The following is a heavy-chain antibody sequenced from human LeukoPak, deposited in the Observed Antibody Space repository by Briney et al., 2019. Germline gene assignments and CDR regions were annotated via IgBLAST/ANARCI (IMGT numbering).Heavy chain of an antibody. CDR1: GYTFTTYG. Sequence: GASVKVSCKASGYTFTTYGISWVRQAPGQGLEWMGWISNSDTNYAQKLQGRVTMTTDTSTSTAYMELRSLRSDDTAVYYCARERLSNWFDPWGRGTLVTVSS. CDR2: ISNSDT. D-gene: IGHD3-16*02. V-gene: IGHV1-18*01. J-gene: IGHJ5*02. CDR3: ARERLSNWFDP.